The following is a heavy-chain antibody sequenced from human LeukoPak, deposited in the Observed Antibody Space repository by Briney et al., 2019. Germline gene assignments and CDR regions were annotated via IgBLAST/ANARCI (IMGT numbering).Heavy chain of an antibody. D-gene: IGHD1-7*01. CDR3: ARGRYNWNSKTGRNWFDP. CDR1: GYTFTSYD. Sequence: GASVKVSYKASGYTFTSYDINWVRQATGQGLEWMGWMNPNSGNTGYAQKFQGRVTMTRNTSISTAYMELSSLRSEDTAVYYCARGRYNWNSKTGRNWFDPWGQGTLVTVSS. CDR2: MNPNSGNT. J-gene: IGHJ5*02. V-gene: IGHV1-8*01.